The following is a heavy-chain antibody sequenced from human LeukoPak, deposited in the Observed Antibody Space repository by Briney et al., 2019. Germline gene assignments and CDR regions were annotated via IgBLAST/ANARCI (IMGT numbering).Heavy chain of an antibody. CDR2: IKQDGSEK. Sequence: GGSLRLSCAASGFTFSTYWMSWVRQAPGKGLEWVANIKQDGSEKYYVDSVKGRFTISRDNAKNSLYLQMDSLRAEDTAMYYCARDRISATGSPLWDWGQGTLVTVSS. J-gene: IGHJ4*02. D-gene: IGHD6-13*01. CDR3: ARDRISATGSPLWD. V-gene: IGHV3-7*01. CDR1: GFTFSTYW.